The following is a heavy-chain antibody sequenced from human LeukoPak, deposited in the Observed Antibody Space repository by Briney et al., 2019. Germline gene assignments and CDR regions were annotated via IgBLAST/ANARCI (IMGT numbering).Heavy chain of an antibody. V-gene: IGHV1-8*01. CDR2: MNPNSGNT. D-gene: IGHD2-2*01. Sequence: ASVKVSCKASGYTFTSYDINWVRQATGQGLEWMGWMNPNSGNTGYAQKFQGRVTMTRNTSISTAYMELSSLRSEDTAVYYCATFPSSTSFYNWFDPWGQGTLVTVSS. J-gene: IGHJ5*02. CDR1: GYTFTSYD. CDR3: ATFPSSTSFYNWFDP.